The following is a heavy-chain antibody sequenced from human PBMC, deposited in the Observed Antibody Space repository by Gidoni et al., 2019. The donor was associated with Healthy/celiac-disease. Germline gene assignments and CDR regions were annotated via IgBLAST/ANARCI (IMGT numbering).Heavy chain of an antibody. J-gene: IGHJ4*02. CDR3: AHSRITMVRGARGTADFDY. V-gene: IGHV2-5*02. D-gene: IGHD3-10*01. CDR1: GFSLSTSGVD. Sequence: QITLKESGPTLVKPTQTLTLTCTFSGFSLSTSGVDLGWIRQPPGKALEWLALIYWDDDKRYSPSLKSRLTITKDTSKNQVVLTMTNMDPVDTATYYCAHSRITMVRGARGTADFDYWGQGTLVTVSS. CDR2: IYWDDDK.